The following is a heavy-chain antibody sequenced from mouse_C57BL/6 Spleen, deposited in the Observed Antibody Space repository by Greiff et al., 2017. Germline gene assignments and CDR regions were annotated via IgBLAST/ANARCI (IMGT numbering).Heavy chain of an antibody. J-gene: IGHJ1*03. V-gene: IGHV1-50*01. D-gene: IGHD1-1*01. Sequence: VQLQQPGAELVKPGASVKLSCKASGYTFTSYWMQWVKQRPGQGLEWIGELAPSASYTNYNQKFKGKATLTVDTSSSTAYMQLSSLTSEDSAVYYCARIYYYGSSSWYFDVWGTGTTVTVSS. CDR1: GYTFTSYW. CDR3: ARIYYYGSSSWYFDV. CDR2: LAPSASYT.